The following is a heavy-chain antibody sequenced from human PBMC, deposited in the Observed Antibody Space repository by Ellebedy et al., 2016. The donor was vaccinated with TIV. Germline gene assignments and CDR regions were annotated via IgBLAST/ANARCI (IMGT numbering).Heavy chain of an antibody. CDR1: GDTFSSYS. D-gene: IGHD3-16*01. J-gene: IGHJ4*02. Sequence: SVKVSXXASGDTFSSYSISWVRQTPGQGPEWMGGIIPIFGTVNYAENFQGRVTITADESTSTAYMEFRSLRSDDTAVYYCVRGPVGDTFGRLDNWGQGTLVTVTS. CDR3: VRGPVGDTFGRLDN. CDR2: IIPIFGTV. V-gene: IGHV1-69*13.